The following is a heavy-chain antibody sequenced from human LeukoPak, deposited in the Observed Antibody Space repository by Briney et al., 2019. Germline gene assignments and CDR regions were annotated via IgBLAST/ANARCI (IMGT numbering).Heavy chain of an antibody. CDR2: IYPGDPDT. CDR3: ARPRIAAAGNVYYMDV. Sequence: GESLKISCKGSGYSFTSYWIGWVRQMPGKGLEWMGIIYPGDPDTRYSPSFQGQVTISADKSISTAYLQWSSLKASDTAMYYCARPRIAAAGNVYYMDVWGKGTTVTVSS. CDR1: GYSFTSYW. J-gene: IGHJ6*03. D-gene: IGHD6-13*01. V-gene: IGHV5-51*01.